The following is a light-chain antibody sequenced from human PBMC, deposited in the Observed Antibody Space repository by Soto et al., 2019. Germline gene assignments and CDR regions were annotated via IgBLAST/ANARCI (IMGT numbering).Light chain of an antibody. Sequence: QSALTQPASVSGSPGQSITISCTGTSSDVGGYNYVSWYQQHPGKAPKLIIYEVSNRPSGVSNRFSGSKSGNTASLTISGLQGEGEADYYCNSYTSKSTGVFGSGTKLTVL. V-gene: IGLV2-14*01. CDR2: EVS. CDR1: SSDVGGYNY. J-gene: IGLJ1*01. CDR3: NSYTSKSTGV.